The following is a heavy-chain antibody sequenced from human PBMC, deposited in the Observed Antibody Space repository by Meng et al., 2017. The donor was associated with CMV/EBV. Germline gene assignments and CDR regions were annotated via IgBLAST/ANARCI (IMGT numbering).Heavy chain of an antibody. J-gene: IGHJ6*02. Sequence: FTGYYMHCVRHAPVQGLEWMGWINPNSGGTNYAQKFQGRVTMTRDTSISTAYMELSRLRSDDTAGYYCARDSSYDFWSGYDYYGMDVWGQGTTVTVSS. CDR2: INPNSGGT. CDR1: FTGYY. CDR3: ARDSSYDFWSGYDYYGMDV. V-gene: IGHV1-2*02. D-gene: IGHD3-3*01.